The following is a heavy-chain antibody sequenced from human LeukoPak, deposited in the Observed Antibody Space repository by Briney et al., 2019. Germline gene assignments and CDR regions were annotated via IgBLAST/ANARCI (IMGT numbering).Heavy chain of an antibody. CDR2: ISSYNGNT. D-gene: IGHD2-2*03. CDR3: ARDGYCSSTSCPKGMYYYYYMDV. V-gene: IGHV1-18*01. Sequence: ASVKVSCKASGYIFSTFGFTWVRQAPGQGLEWMGWISSYNGNTNYAQKLQGRVTMTTDTSTSTAYMELRSLRSDDTAVYYCARDGYCSSTSCPKGMYYYYYMDVWGKGTTVTVSS. J-gene: IGHJ6*03. CDR1: GYIFSTFG.